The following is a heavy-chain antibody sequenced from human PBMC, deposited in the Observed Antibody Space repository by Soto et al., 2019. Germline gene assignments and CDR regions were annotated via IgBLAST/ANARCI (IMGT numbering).Heavy chain of an antibody. V-gene: IGHV4-31*03. CDR3: ARVQCSYYYGDLYFDY. CDR2: IYYSGST. D-gene: IGHD4-17*01. J-gene: IGHJ4*02. CDR1: GCSISSGGYY. Sequence: QVQLQESGPGLVKPSQTLSLNCTVSGCSISSGGYYWSWIRQHPGKGLEWIGYIYYSGSTYYNPSLKGRVTISVDTSKNQFSLKLSSVTAAVTAVYYCARVQCSYYYGDLYFDYWGQGTLVTVSS.